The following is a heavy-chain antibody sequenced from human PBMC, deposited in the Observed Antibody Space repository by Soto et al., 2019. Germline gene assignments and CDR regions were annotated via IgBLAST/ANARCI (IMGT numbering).Heavy chain of an antibody. J-gene: IGHJ5*02. V-gene: IGHV3-48*02. CDR2: ISSSSSTI. CDR1: GFTFSSYS. D-gene: IGHD2-8*01. CDR3: ARAERYCTNGVCYRNWFDP. Sequence: GGSLRLSCAASGFTFSSYSMNWVRQAPGKGLELVSYISSSSSTIYYAVSVKGRFTISRDNAKNSLYLQMNSLRDEDTAVYYCARAERYCTNGVCYRNWFDPWGQGTLVTVSS.